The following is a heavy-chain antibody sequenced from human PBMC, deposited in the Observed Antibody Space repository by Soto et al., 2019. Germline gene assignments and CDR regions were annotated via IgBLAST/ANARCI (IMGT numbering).Heavy chain of an antibody. CDR3: RTSFWSGYSYGMDV. CDR2: TRNKAYTYTT. V-gene: IGHV3-72*01. CDR1: GFTCSDHY. D-gene: IGHD3-3*01. J-gene: IGHJ6*02. Sequence: EVQLVESGGGLVQPGGSLRLSCVASGFTCSDHYMDWVRQAPGKGLEWVGRTRNKAYTYTTEYAASVKGRFTISRDDSKNSLYLQMNSLKTADTAVYYSRTSFWSGYSYGMDVWGQGTTVTVS.